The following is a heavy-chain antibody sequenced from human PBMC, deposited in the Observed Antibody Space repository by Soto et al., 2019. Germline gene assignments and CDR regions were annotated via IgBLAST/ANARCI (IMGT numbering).Heavy chain of an antibody. D-gene: IGHD3-10*01. CDR2: INHSGST. Sequence: SETLSLTCAVYGGSFSGYYWSWILQPPGKGLEWIGEINHSGSTNYNPSLKSRVTISVDTSKNQFSLKLSSVTAADTAVYYCARAAGSGSPYYFDYWGQGTLVTVSS. CDR3: ARAAGSGSPYYFDY. J-gene: IGHJ4*02. V-gene: IGHV4-34*01. CDR1: GGSFSGYY.